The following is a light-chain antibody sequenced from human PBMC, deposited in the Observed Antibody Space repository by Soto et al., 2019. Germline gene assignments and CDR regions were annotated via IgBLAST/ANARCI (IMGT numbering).Light chain of an antibody. Sequence: QSVLTQPPSASGSPGQSVTISCTGTSSDAGGYNYVSWYQQHPGKAPKLMIYGVTKRPSGVPDRFSGSKSGNTASLTVSGLQAEDEADYYCSSYAGSNNYVFGTGTKVTVL. CDR1: SSDAGGYNY. J-gene: IGLJ1*01. V-gene: IGLV2-8*01. CDR3: SSYAGSNNYV. CDR2: GVT.